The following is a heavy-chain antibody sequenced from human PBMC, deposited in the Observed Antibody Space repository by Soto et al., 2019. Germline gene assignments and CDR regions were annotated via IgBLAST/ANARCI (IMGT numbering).Heavy chain of an antibody. CDR2: IRNKGNSYTT. V-gene: IGHV3-72*01. CDR1: GFTFSDHY. D-gene: IGHD2-21*01. CDR3: SRAGILTTPYYFDY. Sequence: EVQLVESGGGLVQPGGSLRLSCAASGFTFSDHYMDWVRQAPGKGLEWVGRIRNKGNSYTTEYAASVKGRFTISRDDSHSSLYLQMNSLKTEDTAVYYCSRAGILTTPYYFDYWGQGTLVTVSS. J-gene: IGHJ4*02.